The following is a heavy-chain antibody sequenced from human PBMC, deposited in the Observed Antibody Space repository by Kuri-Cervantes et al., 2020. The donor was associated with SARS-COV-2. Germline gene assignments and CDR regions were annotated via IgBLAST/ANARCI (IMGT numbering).Heavy chain of an antibody. J-gene: IGHJ4*02. D-gene: IGHD2-21*01. V-gene: IGHV3-43*02. CDR2: ISGDGGST. CDR3: AKDTAYCGGDCYPGPIDY. Sequence: GESLKISCAASGFTFDDYAMHWVRQAPGKGLEWVSLISGDGGSTYYADSVKGRFTISRDNSKNSLYLQMNSLRTEDTALYYCAKDTAYCGGDCYPGPIDYWGQGTLVTVSS. CDR1: GFTFDDYA.